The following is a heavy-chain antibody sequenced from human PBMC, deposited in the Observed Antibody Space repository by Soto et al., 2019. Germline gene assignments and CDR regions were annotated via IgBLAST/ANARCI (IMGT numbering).Heavy chain of an antibody. D-gene: IGHD2-15*01. V-gene: IGHV4-39*01. CDR1: GGSISSSSYY. CDR2: IYYSGST. Sequence: SETLSLTCTVSGGSISSSSYYWGWIRQPPGKGLEWIGSIYYSGSTYYNPSLKSRVTISVDTSKNQFSLKLSSVTAADTAVYYCARHSRGFDIVVVVAATVFDYWGQGTLVTVSS. CDR3: ARHSRGFDIVVVVAATVFDY. J-gene: IGHJ4*02.